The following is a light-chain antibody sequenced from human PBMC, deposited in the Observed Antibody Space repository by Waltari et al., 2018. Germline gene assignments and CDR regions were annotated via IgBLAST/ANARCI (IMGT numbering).Light chain of an antibody. J-gene: IGKJ4*01. Sequence: EIVLTQSPATLSLSPGERATLSCRASQSVRSYLGWYQQKPGQAPRLLIYDASNRATGIPARFSGSGSGTDFTLTISSLEFEDFAVYYCQQRANWPLTFGGGTKVEIK. CDR2: DAS. V-gene: IGKV3-11*01. CDR1: QSVRSY. CDR3: QQRANWPLT.